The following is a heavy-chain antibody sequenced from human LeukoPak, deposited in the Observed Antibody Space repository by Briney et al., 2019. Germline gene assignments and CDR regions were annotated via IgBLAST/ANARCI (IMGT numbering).Heavy chain of an antibody. J-gene: IGHJ5*02. CDR3: AILYYGSGESDNWFDP. D-gene: IGHD3-10*01. Sequence: GGSLRLSCAVSGITLSNYGMSWVRQAPGKGLEWVAGISDRGGSTNYADSVKGRFTISRDNSKNTLYLQMNSLRAEDTAVYYCAILYYGSGESDNWFDPWGQGTLVTVSS. CDR1: GITLSNYG. CDR2: ISDRGGST. V-gene: IGHV3-23*01.